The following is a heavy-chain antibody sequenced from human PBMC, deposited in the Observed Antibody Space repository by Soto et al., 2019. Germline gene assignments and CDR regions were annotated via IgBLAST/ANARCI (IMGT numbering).Heavy chain of an antibody. CDR3: ARQNDIVVVPAALLYGMDV. CDR1: GFTFSSYG. V-gene: IGHV3-33*01. CDR2: IWYDGSNK. J-gene: IGHJ6*02. D-gene: IGHD2-2*01. Sequence: QVQLVESGGGVVQPGRSLRLSCAASGFTFSSYGMHWVRQAPGKGLEWVAVIWYDGSNKYYADSVKGRFTISRDNSKNTLYLQMNSLSAEDTAVYYCARQNDIVVVPAALLYGMDVWGQGTTVTVSS.